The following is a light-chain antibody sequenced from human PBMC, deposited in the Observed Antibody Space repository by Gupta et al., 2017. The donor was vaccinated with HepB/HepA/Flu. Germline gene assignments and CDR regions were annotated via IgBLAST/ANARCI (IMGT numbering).Light chain of an antibody. J-gene: IGKJ1*01. CDR2: GAS. CDR1: QTIPDQY. V-gene: IGKV3-20*01. Sequence: IVLTQSPGTLSLSPGERASLSCRASQTIPDQYLAWYQQKPGQAPKLLIYGASTRANGIPDRFSGSGYGTDFTLTISRREPEDFAVYYCHQKCNSLGTFGQGTXVAIK. CDR3: HQKCNSLGT.